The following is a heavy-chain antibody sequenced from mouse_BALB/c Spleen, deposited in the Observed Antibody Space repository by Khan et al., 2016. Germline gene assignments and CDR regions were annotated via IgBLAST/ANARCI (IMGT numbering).Heavy chain of an antibody. D-gene: IGHD1-1*02. CDR2: INPSSGYT. J-gene: IGHJ2*01. Sequence: QVQLKESAAELARPGASVKMSCKAPGYIFTTYLMYWVKQRPGQGLEWIGHINPSSGYTEYNQKFKDKTTLTADKSSSTAYMQLSSLTSEDSAVYYCARSRWDYFDYWGQGTTLTVSS. V-gene: IGHV1-4*02. CDR1: GYIFTTYL. CDR3: ARSRWDYFDY.